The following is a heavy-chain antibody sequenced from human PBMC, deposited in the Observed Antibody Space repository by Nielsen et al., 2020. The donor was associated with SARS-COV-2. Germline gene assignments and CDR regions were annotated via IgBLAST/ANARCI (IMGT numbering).Heavy chain of an antibody. D-gene: IGHD2-21*02. CDR3: VIDREGGDCYSCPGY. V-gene: IGHV3-66*01. CDR2: LYNGDTT. Sequence: GGSLRLSCAASGFTVSSNYMSWVRQAPGKGLEWVSILYNGDTTYYADSVKGRFTISRDNSKNTLHLQMNSLRDEDTAVYYCVIDREGGDCYSCPGYWGRGTLVIVSS. CDR1: GFTVSSNY. J-gene: IGHJ4*02.